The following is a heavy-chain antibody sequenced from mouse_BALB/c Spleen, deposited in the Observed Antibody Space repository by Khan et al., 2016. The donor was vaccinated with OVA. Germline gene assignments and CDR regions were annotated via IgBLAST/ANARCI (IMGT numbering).Heavy chain of an antibody. Sequence: EVELVESGGGLVQPGGSLRLSCATSGFTLTDYYMSWVRQPPGKALEWLGFIRNKANGYTTEYSASVKGRFTISRDNPQSVLYLQMNTLGAEDSATYYCTRETVLEIYWYFDVWGAGTTVTVSS. CDR2: IRNKANGYTT. D-gene: IGHD1-1*01. CDR3: TRETVLEIYWYFDV. CDR1: GFTLTDYY. J-gene: IGHJ1*01. V-gene: IGHV7-3*02.